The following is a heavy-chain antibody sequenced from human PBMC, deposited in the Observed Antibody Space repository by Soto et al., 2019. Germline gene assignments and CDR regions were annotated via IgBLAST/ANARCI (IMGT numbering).Heavy chain of an antibody. Sequence: NPSETLSLTCSVSRGSVSSGGYSWSWIRQAPGKGLEWIGFISPSGSPAYNPSLKSRVSISVDTSNNQISLELSSVTAADTAVYYCTRGVLAWGPGTLVTVPS. J-gene: IGHJ5*02. CDR2: ISPSGSP. CDR1: RGSVSSGGYS. D-gene: IGHD2-8*01. V-gene: IGHV4-30-2*01. CDR3: TRGVLA.